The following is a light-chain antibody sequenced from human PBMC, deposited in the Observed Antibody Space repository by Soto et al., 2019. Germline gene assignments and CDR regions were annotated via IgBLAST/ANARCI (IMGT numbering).Light chain of an antibody. J-gene: IGLJ3*02. CDR2: NDN. CDR3: AAWDDSLNARGV. Sequence: QSVLTQPPSASGTPGQRGTISCSGSRSNIGSNAVSWYPQLPGTAPKLLIYNDNQRPSGVPDRLSASKSITSASLAIIGLQSEDEADYYCAAWDDSLNARGVFGVGTKLTVL. CDR1: RSNIGSNA. V-gene: IGLV1-44*01.